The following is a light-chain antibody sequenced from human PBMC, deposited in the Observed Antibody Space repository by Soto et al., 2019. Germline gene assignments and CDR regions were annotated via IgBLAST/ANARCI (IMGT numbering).Light chain of an antibody. J-gene: IGKJ3*01. Sequence: EIVLTQSPATLSVSPGERATLSCRASQKIHNNLAWYQQNPGQAPRLLIYGASTKATGIPARFSGSYSGTDFTLTISSLQSEDLEVYYCQQYSNWPFTFGPGTKVDIK. V-gene: IGKV3-15*01. CDR1: QKIHNN. CDR2: GAS. CDR3: QQYSNWPFT.